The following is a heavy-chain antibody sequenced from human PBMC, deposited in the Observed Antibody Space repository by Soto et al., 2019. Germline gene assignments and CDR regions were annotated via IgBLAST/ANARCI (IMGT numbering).Heavy chain of an antibody. CDR2: IYYSVTT. J-gene: IGHJ4*02. CDR1: GDSIMRDSYY. D-gene: IGHD1-26*01. V-gene: IGHV4-31*03. Sequence: QVQLQESGPGLVKPSQTLALTCTVSGDSIMRDSYYWNCIRQHPGKGLEWIGYIYYSVTTAYNPSLQTGGTILPDPSKNQVSLNLSSVTAANTAVYYCARGFDRGKFYAFESWGQGTKVPVSS. CDR3: ARGFDRGKFYAFES.